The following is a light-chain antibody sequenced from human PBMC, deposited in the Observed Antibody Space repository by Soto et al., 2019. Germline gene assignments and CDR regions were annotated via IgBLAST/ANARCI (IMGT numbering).Light chain of an antibody. Sequence: QSALTQPASVSGSPGQSITISCTGTSSDVGYYNYVSWYQHHPGKVPKLMIYEVSNRPSGVSNRFSGSKSGNTASLTISGLHAEDEADYYCSSYTTSSTQVFGGWTKLTVL. CDR3: SSYTTSSTQV. CDR2: EVS. V-gene: IGLV2-14*01. J-gene: IGLJ3*02. CDR1: SSDVGYYNY.